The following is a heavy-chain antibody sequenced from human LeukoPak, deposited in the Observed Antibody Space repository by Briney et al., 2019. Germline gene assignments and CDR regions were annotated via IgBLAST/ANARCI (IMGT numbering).Heavy chain of an antibody. V-gene: IGHV3-11*01. Sequence: GGSLRLSCVASGFTFSEHYMNWIRQAPGRGLEWLSYISGGAHDINYADSVKGRFTISRDNAKNSLSLQMGGLRADDTAVYFCVRTARLADSWGQGTLVTVSS. J-gene: IGHJ5*01. CDR1: GFTFSEHY. CDR3: VRTARLADS. CDR2: ISGGAHDI.